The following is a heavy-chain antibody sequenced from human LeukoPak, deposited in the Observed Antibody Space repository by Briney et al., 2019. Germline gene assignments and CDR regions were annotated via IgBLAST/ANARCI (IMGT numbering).Heavy chain of an antibody. J-gene: IGHJ4*02. D-gene: IGHD1-1*01. Sequence: SETLSLTCAVYGGSFSGYYWSWIRQPPGKGLEWIGSIHHSGSTYYNPSLKSRVTISVDTSKNQFSLKLSSVTAADTAVYYCARIDWNPDYWGQGTLVTVSS. CDR1: GGSFSGYY. CDR2: IHHSGST. V-gene: IGHV4-34*01. CDR3: ARIDWNPDY.